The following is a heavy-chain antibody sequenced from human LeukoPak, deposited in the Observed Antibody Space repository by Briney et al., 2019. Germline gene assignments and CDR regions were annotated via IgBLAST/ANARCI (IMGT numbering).Heavy chain of an antibody. D-gene: IGHD4-17*01. J-gene: IGHJ4*02. Sequence: GESRKISCKGSGYSFTSYWIGWVRQMPGKGLEWMGIIYPGDSDTRYSPSFQGQVTISADKSISTAYLQWSSLKASDTAMYYCAREADYGDPSGYFDYWGQGTLVTVSS. CDR1: GYSFTSYW. CDR3: AREADYGDPSGYFDY. CDR2: IYPGDSDT. V-gene: IGHV5-51*01.